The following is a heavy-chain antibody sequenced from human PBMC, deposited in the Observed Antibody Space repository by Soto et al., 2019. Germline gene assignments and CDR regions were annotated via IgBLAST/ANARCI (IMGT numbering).Heavy chain of an antibody. D-gene: IGHD3-22*01. CDR2: IKSKTDGGKT. CDR1: GFTFSNAW. J-gene: IGHJ4*02. CDR3: TTIFPRLGYDSSGYSTGY. Sequence: GGSLRLSCAASGFTFSNAWMNWVRQAPGKGLEWVGRIKSKTDGGKTDYAAHVKGRLTISRDDSKNTLYLQMNSLKTEETAGNYCTTIFPRLGYDSSGYSTGYWGQGTLVTVSS. V-gene: IGHV3-15*07.